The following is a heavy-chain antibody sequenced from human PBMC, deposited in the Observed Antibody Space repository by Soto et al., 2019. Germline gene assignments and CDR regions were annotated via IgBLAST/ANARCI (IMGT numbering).Heavy chain of an antibody. CDR3: AREGNWDYYYAMDV. CDR2: ISYDGSNE. J-gene: IGHJ6*02. CDR1: GFTFSTYV. Sequence: QVQLVESGGGVVQPGRSLRLSCAASGFTFSTYVMHWVRQAPGKGLEWVAIISYDGSNEHYADSVKGRFTIARDNSKNTLYLQMNSLRAEDTAVYYCAREGNWDYYYAMDVWGQGTTVTVSS. V-gene: IGHV3-30-3*01. D-gene: IGHD7-27*01.